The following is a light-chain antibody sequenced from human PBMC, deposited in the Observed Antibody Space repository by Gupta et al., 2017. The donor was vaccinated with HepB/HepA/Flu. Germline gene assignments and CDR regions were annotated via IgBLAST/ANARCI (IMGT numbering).Light chain of an antibody. J-gene: IGKJ4*01. CDR2: AAS. CDR1: QGIRTW. V-gene: IGKV1-12*01. Sequence: DIQMTQSPSSVSASVGDKVTITCRASQGIRTWLAWYQQKPGKAPKLLIYAASTLQSGVPSRFRGSGSGSDFTLSIGSLQPEDSATYYCQQADNFGRTFGGGTKVQIK. CDR3: QQADNFGRT.